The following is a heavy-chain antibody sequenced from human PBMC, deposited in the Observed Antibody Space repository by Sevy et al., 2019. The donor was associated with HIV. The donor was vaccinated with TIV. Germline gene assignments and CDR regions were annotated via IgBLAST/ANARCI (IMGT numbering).Heavy chain of an antibody. J-gene: IGHJ4*02. V-gene: IGHV4-4*07. Sequence: SETLSLTCTVSGGSISLYYWSWIRQPAGKGLEWIGHIYGSGSTSYDRSLKSQVTMSVDTSQNQISLKLTSVTAADTAVYYCAREAKLGAPLGYWGQGTLVTVSS. CDR2: IYGSGST. D-gene: IGHD3-16*01. CDR1: GGSISLYY. CDR3: AREAKLGAPLGY.